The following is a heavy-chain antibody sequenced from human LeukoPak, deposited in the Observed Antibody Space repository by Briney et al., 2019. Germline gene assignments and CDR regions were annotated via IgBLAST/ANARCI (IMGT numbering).Heavy chain of an antibody. CDR3: ARDSPSSYSSSLAYYGMDV. V-gene: IGHV1-69*04. CDR2: IIPILGIA. D-gene: IGHD6-13*01. J-gene: IGHJ6*02. Sequence: SVKVSCKASGGTFSSYAISWVRQAPGQGLEWMGRIIPILGIANYAQKFQGRVTITADKSTSTAYMELSSLRSEDTAVYYCARDSPSSYSSSLAYYGMDVWGQGTTVTVSS. CDR1: GGTFSSYA.